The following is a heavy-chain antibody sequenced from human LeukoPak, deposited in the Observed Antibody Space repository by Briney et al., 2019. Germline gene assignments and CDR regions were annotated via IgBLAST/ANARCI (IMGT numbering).Heavy chain of an antibody. CDR1: GGSFSGYY. D-gene: IGHD7-27*01. CDR2: INHSGST. J-gene: IGHJ4*02. CDR3: ARGTRWGSMDRSDY. V-gene: IGHV4-34*01. Sequence: PSETLSLTCAVSGGSFSGYYWSWTRQPPGKGLEWIREINHSGSTNYNPSLKSRVTISVDTSKNQFSLKLSSVTAADTAVYYCARGTRWGSMDRSDYWGQGTLVTVSS.